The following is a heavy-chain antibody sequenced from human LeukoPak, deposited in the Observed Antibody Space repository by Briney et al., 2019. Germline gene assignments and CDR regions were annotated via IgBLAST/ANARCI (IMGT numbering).Heavy chain of an antibody. CDR1: GGSISSSSYY. CDR3: ARQKELVGATIDY. Sequence: SETLSLTCTVSGGSISSSSYYWGWIRQPPGKGLEWIGGIYYSGSTYYNPSLKSRVTISVDTSKNQFSLKLSSVTAADTAVYYCARQKELVGATIDYWGQGTLVTVSS. J-gene: IGHJ4*02. V-gene: IGHV4-39*01. D-gene: IGHD1-26*01. CDR2: IYYSGST.